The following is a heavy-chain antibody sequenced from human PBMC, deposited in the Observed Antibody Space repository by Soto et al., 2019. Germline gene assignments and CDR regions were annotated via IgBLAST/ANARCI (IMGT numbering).Heavy chain of an antibody. CDR3: ATDVVVTAMDAFDI. V-gene: IGHV3-30-3*01. CDR1: GFTFSSYA. Sequence: GGSLRLSCAASGFTFSSYAMHWVRQAPGKGLEWVAVISYDGSNKYYADSVKGRFTISRDNSKNTLYLQMNSLRAEDTAVYYCATDVVVTAMDAFDIWGQGTMVTVSS. CDR2: ISYDGSNK. D-gene: IGHD2-21*02. J-gene: IGHJ3*02.